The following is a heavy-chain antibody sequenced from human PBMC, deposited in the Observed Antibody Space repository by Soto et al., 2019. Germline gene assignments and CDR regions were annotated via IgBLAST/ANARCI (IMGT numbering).Heavy chain of an antibody. V-gene: IGHV3-66*01. J-gene: IGHJ4*02. D-gene: IGHD6-13*01. CDR3: ARDSYSTY. Sequence: PGGSLRLSCAASGFTVSSNWMNWVRQAPGKGPEWVSIIRGGGTTYYADSVKGRFIISRDNSKNTLYLQMNSLRVEDTAVYYCARDSYSTYWGQGTLVTVSS. CDR1: GFTVSSNW. CDR2: IRGGGTT.